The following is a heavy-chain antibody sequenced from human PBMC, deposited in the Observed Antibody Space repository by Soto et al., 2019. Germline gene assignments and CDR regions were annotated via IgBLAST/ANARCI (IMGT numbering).Heavy chain of an antibody. V-gene: IGHV3-23*01. CDR3: AKEGHYDSSGYYHPRSSYGMDV. D-gene: IGHD3-22*01. CDR2: ISGSGGST. CDR1: GFTFSSYA. J-gene: IGHJ6*02. Sequence: PGGSLRLSCAASGFTFSSYAMSWVRQAPGKGLEWVSAISGSGGSTYYADSVKGRFTISRDNSKNTLYLQMNSLRAEDTAVYYCAKEGHYDSSGYYHPRSSYGMDVWGQGTTVTVSS.